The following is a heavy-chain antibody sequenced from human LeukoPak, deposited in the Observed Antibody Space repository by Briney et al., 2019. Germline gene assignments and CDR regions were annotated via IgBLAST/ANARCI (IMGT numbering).Heavy chain of an antibody. D-gene: IGHD3-9*01. CDR1: GFTFSSYA. Sequence: GGSLRLSCAASGFTFSSYAMSWVRQAPGKGLEWVSAISGSGGSTYYADSVKGRFTISRDNSKNTLYLQMNSLRAEDTAVYYCAPSAFGWVTYNWFDPWGQGTLVTVSS. J-gene: IGHJ5*02. CDR3: APSAFGWVTYNWFDP. V-gene: IGHV3-23*01. CDR2: ISGSGGST.